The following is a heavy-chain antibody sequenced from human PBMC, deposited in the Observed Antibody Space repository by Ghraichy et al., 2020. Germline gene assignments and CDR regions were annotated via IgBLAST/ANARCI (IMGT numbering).Heavy chain of an antibody. CDR2: IIPIFGIV. CDR3: ARDLGSDKVMVKVFDY. Sequence: SVKVSCKASGGTFNNYAISWVRQAPGQGLEWMGRIIPIFGIVKYAQKFRGRVTITADKSTSTAYMELSSLRSEDTAVYYCARDLGSDKVMVKVFDYWGQKTLVTVSS. V-gene: IGHV1-69*04. J-gene: IGHJ4*02. D-gene: IGHD5-18*01. CDR1: GGTFNNYA.